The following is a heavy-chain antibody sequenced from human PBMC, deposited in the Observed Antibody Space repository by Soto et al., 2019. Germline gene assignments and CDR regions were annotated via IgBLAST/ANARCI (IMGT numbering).Heavy chain of an antibody. Sequence: GGSLRLSCVVSGFAFAPSTMSWFRQAPGKGLEWVSTISVSVGSTYSADSVQGRFTVSSDISDNTLFLRMTSLTADDTAVYFCAKRDVPHSTSNAYFYDHWGRGVLVTVSS. CDR1: GFAFAPST. J-gene: IGHJ4*02. D-gene: IGHD2-21*02. CDR3: AKRDVPHSTSNAYFYDH. CDR2: ISVSVGST. V-gene: IGHV3-23*01.